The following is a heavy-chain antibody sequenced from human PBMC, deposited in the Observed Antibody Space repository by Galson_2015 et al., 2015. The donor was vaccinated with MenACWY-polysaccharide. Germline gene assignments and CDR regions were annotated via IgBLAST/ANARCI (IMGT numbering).Heavy chain of an antibody. CDR3: ARHVIGGGYFDY. D-gene: IGHD2/OR15-2a*01. V-gene: IGHV1-3*01. J-gene: IGHJ4*02. Sequence: QGLEWMGWITGGNGDTKYSENLQGRVSITKDTSANTVYMELSSLTYEDTAVVYCARHVIGGGYFDYWGQGTLVTVSS. CDR2: ITGGNGDT.